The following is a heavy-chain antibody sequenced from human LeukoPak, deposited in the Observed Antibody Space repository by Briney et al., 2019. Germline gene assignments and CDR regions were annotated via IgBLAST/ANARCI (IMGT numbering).Heavy chain of an antibody. J-gene: IGHJ4*02. V-gene: IGHV3-23*01. CDR3: ARDKIVGATKFDY. CDR2: ISGSGGST. CDR1: GFTFSSYA. Sequence: GGSLRLSCAASGFTFSSYAMSWVRQAPGKGLEWVSAISGSGGSTYYADSVKGRFTISRDNAKNSLYLQMNSLRAEDTAVYYCARDKIVGATKFDYWGQGTLVTVSS. D-gene: IGHD1-26*01.